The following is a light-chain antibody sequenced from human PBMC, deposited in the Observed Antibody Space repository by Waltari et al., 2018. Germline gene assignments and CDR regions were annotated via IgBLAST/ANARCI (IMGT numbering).Light chain of an antibody. Sequence: EIVLTRSPATLSLSPGERAALPCRASQRVSSSLGWYQQRPGQAPRLLIYDASSRATGIPARFSGSGSGTDFTLTISSLEPEDFAVYYCQQRSKWPITFGQGTRLEIK. CDR2: DAS. J-gene: IGKJ5*01. V-gene: IGKV3-11*01. CDR1: QRVSSS. CDR3: QQRSKWPIT.